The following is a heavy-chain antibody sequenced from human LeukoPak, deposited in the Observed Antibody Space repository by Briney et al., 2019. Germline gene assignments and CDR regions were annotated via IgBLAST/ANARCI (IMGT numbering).Heavy chain of an antibody. V-gene: IGHV4-39*01. CDR3: ARHTKPCSGGSCNFDF. Sequence: TSETLSLTCSVSGGSLSSSPNRWGWIRQPPGQGLEWIGSIPYTGGTYYNPSLKSRVTVSLDTSKKQFSLRLSSVTPADTAVYYCARHTKPCSGGSCNFDFWGQGSLVTVSS. D-gene: IGHD2-15*01. CDR1: GGSLSSSPNR. CDR2: IPYTGGT. J-gene: IGHJ4*02.